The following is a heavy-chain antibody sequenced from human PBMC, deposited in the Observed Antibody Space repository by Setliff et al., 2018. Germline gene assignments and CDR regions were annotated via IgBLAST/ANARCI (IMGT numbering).Heavy chain of an antibody. V-gene: IGHV1-18*01. J-gene: IGHJ4*02. D-gene: IGHD5-12*01. CDR1: GYNFITFG. CDR3: VSGPGPSVVVAMPFDR. Sequence: ASVKVSCKNSGYNFITFGISWVRQAPGEGLEWMGWIRPYNEKTNYAEKFQGRVTMTTDTSTTTVYMEAASLRSDDTAVYYCVSGPGPSVVVAMPFDRWGQGTLVPVSS. CDR2: IRPYNEKT.